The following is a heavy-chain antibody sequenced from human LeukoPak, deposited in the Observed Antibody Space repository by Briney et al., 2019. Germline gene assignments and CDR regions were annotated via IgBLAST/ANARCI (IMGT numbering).Heavy chain of an antibody. J-gene: IGHJ4*02. CDR2: ISGHNGNW. D-gene: IGHD3-10*02. CDR3: ARDLSLVVPSVTDY. Sequence: ASVKVSCKTSGYSFVNYGISWVRQAPGQGLECIAWISGHNGNWNEAQQVQGRVTVATDTSAGTAYSELTRLTSDDTAVYYCARDLSLVVPSVTDYWGQGTLVTVSS. CDR1: GYSFVNYG. V-gene: IGHV1-18*01.